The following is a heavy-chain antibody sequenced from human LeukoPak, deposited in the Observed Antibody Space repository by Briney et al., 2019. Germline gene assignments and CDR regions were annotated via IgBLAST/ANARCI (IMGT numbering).Heavy chain of an antibody. J-gene: IGHJ6*03. CDR1: GGSFSGYY. Sequence: SETLSLTCAVYGGSFSGYYWSWIRQPPGKGLEWIGEINHSGSTNYNPSLKSRVTISVDTSKNQFSLKLSSVTAADTAVYYCARDYSGSYPYYYYYMDVWGKGTTVTISS. V-gene: IGHV4-34*01. CDR2: INHSGST. D-gene: IGHD1-26*01. CDR3: ARDYSGSYPYYYYYMDV.